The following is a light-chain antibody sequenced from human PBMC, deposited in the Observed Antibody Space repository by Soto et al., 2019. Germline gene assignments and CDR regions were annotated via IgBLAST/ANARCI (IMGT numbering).Light chain of an antibody. Sequence: EIVLTHSPATLSLSPGERATLSCRASQSVSYYLAWYQQKPGQAPRLLIYDASSRATGIPARFSGSGSGTDFTLTISSLEPEDFAVYYCQQYGTSPRKFGQGTKVDIK. V-gene: IGKV3-11*01. CDR1: QSVSYY. J-gene: IGKJ1*01. CDR2: DAS. CDR3: QQYGTSPRK.